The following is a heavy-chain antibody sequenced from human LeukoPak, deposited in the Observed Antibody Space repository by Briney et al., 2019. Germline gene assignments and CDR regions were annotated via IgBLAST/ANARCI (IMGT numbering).Heavy chain of an antibody. V-gene: IGHV4-61*01. CDR1: GGSINSGSYY. CDR3: ARAAYSGSYHSDY. D-gene: IGHD1-26*01. Sequence: SQTLSLTCTVSGGSINSGSYYWNWIRQPPGKGLEWIGYIYYSGSTNYNPSLKSRVTISVDTSKNQFSLKLSSVTAADTAVYYCARAAYSGSYHSDYWGQGTLVTVSS. J-gene: IGHJ4*02. CDR2: IYYSGST.